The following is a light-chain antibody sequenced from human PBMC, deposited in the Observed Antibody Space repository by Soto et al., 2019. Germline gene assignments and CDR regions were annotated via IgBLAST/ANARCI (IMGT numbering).Light chain of an antibody. CDR3: CSYAGSSTLGV. Sequence: QSALTQPASVSGSPGQSITISCTGTSGDVGSYNLVSWYQQHPGKAPKLMIYEVSKRPSGVSNRFSGSKSGNTASLTISGLQAEDEADYYCCSYAGSSTLGVFGGGTKLTVL. V-gene: IGLV2-23*02. CDR1: SGDVGSYNL. CDR2: EVS. J-gene: IGLJ2*01.